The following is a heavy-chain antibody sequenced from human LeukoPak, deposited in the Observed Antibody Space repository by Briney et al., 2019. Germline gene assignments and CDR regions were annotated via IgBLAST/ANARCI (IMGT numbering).Heavy chain of an antibody. Sequence: GGSLRLSCAASGFTFSSYSMNWVRQAPGKGLEWVSSISSSSYIYYADSVKGRFTISRDNAKNSLYLQMNSLRAGDTAVYYCARVSGSYYPLGYFDYWGQGTLVTVSS. J-gene: IGHJ4*02. V-gene: IGHV3-21*01. CDR2: ISSSSYI. CDR1: GFTFSSYS. D-gene: IGHD1-26*01. CDR3: ARVSGSYYPLGYFDY.